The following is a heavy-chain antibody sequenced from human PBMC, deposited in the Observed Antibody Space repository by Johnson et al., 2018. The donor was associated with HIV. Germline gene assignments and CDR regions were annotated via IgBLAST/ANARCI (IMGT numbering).Heavy chain of an antibody. CDR3: ARDAVIRSGWYNVDAFDI. V-gene: IGHV3-23*04. CDR1: GFTFSSFA. CDR2: ISGGGDNT. Sequence: MLLVESGGGVVQPGRSLRLSCAASGFTFSSFAMGWVRQAPGKGLEWVSAISGGGDNTPYTDSVKGRFTISRDNSKNTLYLQMNSLRAEDTAVYYCARDAVIRSGWYNVDAFDIWGQGTMVTVSS. D-gene: IGHD6-19*01. J-gene: IGHJ3*02.